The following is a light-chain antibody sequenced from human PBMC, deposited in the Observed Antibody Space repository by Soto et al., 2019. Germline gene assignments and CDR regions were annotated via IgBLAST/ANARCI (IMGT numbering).Light chain of an antibody. CDR1: QSLLQSNGNNQ. CDR2: LGS. Sequence: EIVMTQSPLSLPVTPGEPASISCRSSQSLLQSNGNNQLGWVLQKPGQSPQLLMYLGSSRASGVPDRFSGSGSGTDFTLKISRVEPEDVGVYYCMQVLQTPPTFGGGTKLEIK. V-gene: IGKV2-28*01. CDR3: MQVLQTPPT. J-gene: IGKJ4*01.